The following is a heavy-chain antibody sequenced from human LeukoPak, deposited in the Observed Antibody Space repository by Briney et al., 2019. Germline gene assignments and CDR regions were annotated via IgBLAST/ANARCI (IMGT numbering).Heavy chain of an antibody. J-gene: IGHJ4*02. CDR1: GGSISSYY. Sequence: SETLSLTCTVSGGSISSYYWSWIRQPPGKGLEWIGYIYYSGSTNYNPSLKSRVTISVDTSKNQFSPKLSSVTAADTAVYYCARVAGYSSGWFPWYYFDYWGQGTLVTVSS. D-gene: IGHD6-19*01. V-gene: IGHV4-59*01. CDR3: ARVAGYSSGWFPWYYFDY. CDR2: IYYSGST.